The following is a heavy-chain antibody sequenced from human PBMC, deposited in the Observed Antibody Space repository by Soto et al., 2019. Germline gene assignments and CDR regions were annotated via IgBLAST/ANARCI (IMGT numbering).Heavy chain of an antibody. D-gene: IGHD3-22*01. CDR3: ARVSYFDGGGLFYYFDY. CDR2: MYHSGST. Sequence: SETLSLTCAVSGYSISSGYYWGWIRQPPGKGLQWIGNMYHSGSTYYNPSLKSRVTISIDTSKNQFSLKLSSVTAADEAIYYCARVSYFDGGGLFYYFDYWGQGTLVTVSS. CDR1: GYSISSGYY. J-gene: IGHJ4*02. V-gene: IGHV4-38-2*01.